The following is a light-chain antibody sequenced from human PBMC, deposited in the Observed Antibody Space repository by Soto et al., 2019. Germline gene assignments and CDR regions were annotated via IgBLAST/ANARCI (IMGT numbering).Light chain of an antibody. CDR1: QGINHY. V-gene: IGKV1-27*01. CDR2: ATS. J-gene: IGKJ3*01. Sequence: DIQMTQSPSSLSASVGDRVTITCRASQGINHYLAWFQQKPGKVPKLLIYATSTLQSGVPSRFSGSGFGTDFPLTISSLQPEDVATYYCQKHNSAPLFFGPGTKVEIK. CDR3: QKHNSAPLF.